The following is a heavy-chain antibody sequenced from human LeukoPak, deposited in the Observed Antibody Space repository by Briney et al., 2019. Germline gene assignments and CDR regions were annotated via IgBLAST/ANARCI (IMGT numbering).Heavy chain of an antibody. V-gene: IGHV1-18*01. Sequence: ASVKVSCKASGYTFNIYGIGWVRQAPGQGLEWMAWISAYNGNTNYAQKLQGRVTMTTDTSTSTAYMELRSLRSDDTAVYYCARGGYSYGYMGYFDYWGQGTLVTVSS. D-gene: IGHD5-18*01. J-gene: IGHJ4*02. CDR3: ARGGYSYGYMGYFDY. CDR2: ISAYNGNT. CDR1: GYTFNIYG.